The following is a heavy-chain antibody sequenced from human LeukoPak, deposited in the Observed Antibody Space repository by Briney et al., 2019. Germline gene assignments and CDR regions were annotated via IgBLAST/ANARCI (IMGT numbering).Heavy chain of an antibody. J-gene: IGHJ4*02. CDR3: ARLSLGLGYCSSTSCYPDY. CDR2: IYYSGST. D-gene: IGHD2-2*01. Sequence: TSETLSLTCTVSGGSISSYYWGWIRQPPGKGLEWIGSIYYSGSTYYNPSLKSRVTISVDTSKNQFSLKLSSVTAADTAVYYCARLSLGLGYCSSTSCYPDYWGQGTLVTVSS. CDR1: GGSISSYY. V-gene: IGHV4-39*01.